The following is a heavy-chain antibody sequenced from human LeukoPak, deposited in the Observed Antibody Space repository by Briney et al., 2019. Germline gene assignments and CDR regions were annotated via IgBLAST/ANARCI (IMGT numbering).Heavy chain of an antibody. V-gene: IGHV4-39*01. J-gene: IGHJ5*02. CDR1: GDSISSNGYY. D-gene: IGHD6-13*01. CDR3: ARHIRQQTFDP. CDR2: IYYSGST. Sequence: AETLSLTCTVSGDSISSNGYYSGWIRQPPGKGLEWIGSIYYSGSTYYNPSLKSRVTISVDTSKNQFFLKLSSVTAADTAVYYCARHIRQQTFDPWGQGTLVTVSS.